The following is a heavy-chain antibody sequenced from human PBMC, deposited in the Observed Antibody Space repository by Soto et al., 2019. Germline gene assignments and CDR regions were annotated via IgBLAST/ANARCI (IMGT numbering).Heavy chain of an antibody. D-gene: IGHD3-22*01. V-gene: IGHV1-69*06. J-gene: IGHJ4*02. Sequence: QVQLVQSGAEVKKPGSSVKVSCKASGGTFSSYAISWVRQAPGQGLEWMGGIIPIFGTANYAQKFQGRVTITADKSTSPAYMELSSLRSEDTAVYYCARARYYYDSSGYYMPYNYFDYWGQGTLVTVSS. CDR1: GGTFSSYA. CDR3: ARARYYYDSSGYYMPYNYFDY. CDR2: IIPIFGTA.